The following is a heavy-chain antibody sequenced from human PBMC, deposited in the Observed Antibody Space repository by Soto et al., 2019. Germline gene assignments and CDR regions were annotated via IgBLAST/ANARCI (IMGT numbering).Heavy chain of an antibody. D-gene: IGHD1-26*01. CDR1: TFNSYS. V-gene: IGHV3-21*06. Sequence: EVQLVESGGGLVKPGWSLRLSCSFTFNSYSLNWVRQAPGKGLEWVSSISSGSAYIKYADLVKGRFTISRDNANNFLYLQMSSLRVDDTALYYCTRDQGGSYDSWFDPWGQGTLVTVSS. J-gene: IGHJ5*02. CDR2: ISSGSAYI. CDR3: TRDQGGSYDSWFDP.